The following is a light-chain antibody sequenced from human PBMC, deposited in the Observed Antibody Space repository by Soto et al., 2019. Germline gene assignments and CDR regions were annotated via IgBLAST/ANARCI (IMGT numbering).Light chain of an antibody. Sequence: EIVMTQSPATLSVSPGERATLSCRASQSVRSHLAWYQQQPGQAPRLLIYGASTRATGIPARFSGSGSGTESTRTNSSPQAEDVADYYGQQYNNGPPEYTFGQGTKLEIK. V-gene: IGKV3-15*01. CDR2: GAS. CDR1: QSVRSH. J-gene: IGKJ2*01. CDR3: QQYNNGPPEYT.